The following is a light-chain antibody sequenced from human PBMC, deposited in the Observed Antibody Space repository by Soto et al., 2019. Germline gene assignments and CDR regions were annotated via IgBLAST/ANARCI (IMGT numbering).Light chain of an antibody. CDR1: QSIGRW. Sequence: QSTSTLPAIVVYGVTLTRRGLQSIGRWLAWYQQKPGKAPKLLVYDASSLESGVPSRFSGSGSGKEFTLNISSLQPDDCATYDCQQENTYAPERTFGQGTKVDIK. CDR3: QQENTYAPERT. V-gene: IGKV1-5*01. J-gene: IGKJ1*01. CDR2: DAS.